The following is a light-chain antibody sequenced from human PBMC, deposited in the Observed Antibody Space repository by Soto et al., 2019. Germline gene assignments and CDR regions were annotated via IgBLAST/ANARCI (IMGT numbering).Light chain of an antibody. Sequence: EVVLTQSPGTLSLSPGERVTLSCRASQSVASSYLAWYQQKPGRAPRLLFYSASSRATGIPDRFSGSGSGTDFTLTISRLEPEDFAVYYCHQYGISPQTFGQGTNLEIK. CDR1: QSVASSY. CDR3: HQYGISPQT. J-gene: IGKJ2*01. CDR2: SAS. V-gene: IGKV3-20*01.